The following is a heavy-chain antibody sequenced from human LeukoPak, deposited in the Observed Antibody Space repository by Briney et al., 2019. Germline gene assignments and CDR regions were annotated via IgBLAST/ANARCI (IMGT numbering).Heavy chain of an antibody. J-gene: IGHJ5*02. D-gene: IGHD6-19*01. CDR3: AREGRARYSSGWYRWFDP. V-gene: IGHV3-21*01. CDR2: ISSSSSYI. CDR1: GFTFSSYS. Sequence: GGSLRLSCAASGFTFSSYSMNWAGQAPGKGLEWVSSISSSSSYIYYADSVKGRFTISRDNAKNSLYLQMNSLRAEDTAVYYCAREGRARYSSGWYRWFDPWGQGTLVTVSS.